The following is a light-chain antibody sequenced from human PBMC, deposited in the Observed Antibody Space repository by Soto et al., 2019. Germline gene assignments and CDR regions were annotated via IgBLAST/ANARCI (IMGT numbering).Light chain of an antibody. CDR2: KAT. V-gene: IGKV1-5*01. CDR3: QQYESYWT. J-gene: IGKJ1*01. CDR1: QSIGSV. Sequence: DIQMTQSPSTLSASVGDRVTITCRASQSIGSVLAWYQQKPGKTPKLLIYKATIVDGGVPSRFSGSGSGTEFTLTSSRLQPDYFVTYYCQQYESYWTFGQGTKV.